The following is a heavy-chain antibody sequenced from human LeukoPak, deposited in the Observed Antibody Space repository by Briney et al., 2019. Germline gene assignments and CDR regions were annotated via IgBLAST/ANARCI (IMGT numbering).Heavy chain of an antibody. CDR1: GFSFGSYA. D-gene: IGHD1-1*01. V-gene: IGHV3-23*01. CDR2: ISGSGSHA. J-gene: IGHJ5*02. CDR3: GTGPVGTTVP. Sequence: GGSLRLSCAASGFSFGSYAMGWTRQAPGQGLEWVSAISGSGSHANYAESVKGRFTISRDNSKNTLYLQMHSLIAADTAVYYCGTGPVGTTVPWGQGTLVTVSS.